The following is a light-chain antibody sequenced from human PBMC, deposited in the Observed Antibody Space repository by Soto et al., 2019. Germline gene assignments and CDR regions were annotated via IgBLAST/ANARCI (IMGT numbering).Light chain of an antibody. CDR2: DTS. Sequence: EIVLTQSPAILSLSPGERAILSCRASQSVSNFLAWYQQKPGQAPRLLIYDTSNRATGIPARFSGSGSGTDFTLTISNLEPEDFGVYYCQQRSNWPPYTFGQGTKVEIK. V-gene: IGKV3-11*01. CDR3: QQRSNWPPYT. CDR1: QSVSNF. J-gene: IGKJ2*01.